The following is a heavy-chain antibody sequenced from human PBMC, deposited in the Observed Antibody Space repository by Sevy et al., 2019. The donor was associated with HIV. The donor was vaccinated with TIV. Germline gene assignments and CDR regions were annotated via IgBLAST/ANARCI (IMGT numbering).Heavy chain of an antibody. CDR1: GFTFSSYS. CDR3: ARDPASGYSYDSFDY. Sequence: GGSLRLSCAASGFTFSSYSMNWVRQAPGKGLEWVSSISISSSYIYYANSVKGRFTSSRDKAKNSLYLQMNSLRADDTAVYYCARDPASGYSYDSFDYWGQGTLVTVSS. V-gene: IGHV3-21*01. CDR2: ISISSSYI. D-gene: IGHD5-18*01. J-gene: IGHJ4*02.